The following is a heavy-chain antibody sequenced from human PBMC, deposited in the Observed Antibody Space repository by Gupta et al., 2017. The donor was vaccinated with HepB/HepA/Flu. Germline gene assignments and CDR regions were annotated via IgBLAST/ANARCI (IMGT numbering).Heavy chain of an antibody. CDR3: ARAPPNIAPNWFDS. J-gene: IGHJ5*01. CDR2: IYSAGTT. CDR1: GDSINDGSYF. V-gene: IGHV4-39*02. D-gene: IGHD6-13*01. Sequence: QLQESGPGLVKPSGTLSLTCSVSGDSINDGSYFWGWIRQSPGKGLEYIGSIYSAGTTYYNPSLHSRVTISLDTSKNDFSLKWTSVTAADTAVYYGARAPPNIAPNWFDSWGPGTLGTVSS.